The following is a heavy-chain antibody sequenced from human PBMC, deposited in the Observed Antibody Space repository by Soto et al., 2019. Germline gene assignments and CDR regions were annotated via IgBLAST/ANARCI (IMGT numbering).Heavy chain of an antibody. J-gene: IGHJ3*02. CDR2: IKQDGSEK. Sequence: GGSLRLSCAASGFTFSSYWMSWVRQAPGKGLEWVANIKQDGSEKYYVGSVKGRFTISRDNAKNSLYLQMNSLRAEDTAVYYCARDCSTSCYRAFDIWGQGTMVTVSS. V-gene: IGHV3-7*01. CDR3: ARDCSTSCYRAFDI. D-gene: IGHD2-2*01. CDR1: GFTFSSYW.